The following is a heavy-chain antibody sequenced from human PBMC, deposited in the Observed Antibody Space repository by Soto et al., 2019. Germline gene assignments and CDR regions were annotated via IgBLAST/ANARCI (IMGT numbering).Heavy chain of an antibody. CDR3: ARDPWAADY. Sequence: GGSLRVCCGAAGVTGSAKDRIWVRQAPGKGLEWVSVIYSGGSTFYADSVRGRFTISRDNSKNTVNLQMNSLRAEDTAVYYCARDPWAADYWGQGTLVTVSS. V-gene: IGHV3-66*01. CDR1: GVTGSAKD. J-gene: IGHJ4*02. CDR2: IYSGGST. D-gene: IGHD3-16*01.